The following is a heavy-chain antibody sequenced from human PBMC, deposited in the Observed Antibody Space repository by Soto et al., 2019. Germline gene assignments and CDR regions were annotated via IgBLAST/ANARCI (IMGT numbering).Heavy chain of an antibody. CDR3: AKLPHYFYDSSGYSDS. CDR2: LSGSGGST. V-gene: IGHV3-23*01. D-gene: IGHD3-22*01. Sequence: GGSLRLSCAASGFTFSSYAMSWVRQAPGKGLEWVSALSGSGGSTYYADSVKGRFTISRDNSKNTLYLQMNSLRAEDTAVYYCAKLPHYFYDSSGYSDSWGQGTLVTVSS. J-gene: IGHJ4*02. CDR1: GFTFSSYA.